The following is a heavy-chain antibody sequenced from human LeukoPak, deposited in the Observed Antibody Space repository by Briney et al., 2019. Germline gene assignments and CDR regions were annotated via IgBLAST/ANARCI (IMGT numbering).Heavy chain of an antibody. CDR1: GFTFDDYA. V-gene: IGHV3-9*01. D-gene: IGHD2/OR15-2a*01. Sequence: GGSLRLSCAASGFTFDDYAMHWVRQAPGKGLEWVAGINWSSDTIGYADSVRGRFTVSRDNAKNSLVLHMNSLRTDDTASYYCAKATTFFDAFDIWGRGTRVTVSS. CDR2: INWSSDTI. J-gene: IGHJ3*02. CDR3: AKATTFFDAFDI.